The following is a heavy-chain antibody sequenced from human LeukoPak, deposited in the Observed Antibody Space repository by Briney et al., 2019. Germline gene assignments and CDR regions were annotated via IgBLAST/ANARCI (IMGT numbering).Heavy chain of an antibody. J-gene: IGHJ4*02. CDR1: GGSISSDTYY. D-gene: IGHD1-26*01. Sequence: SETLCLTCTASGGSISSDTYYWGWVRPPPGKGLVWAGSIYSGSTSYNPSLKSRVTISVDTSKNQFSLKLDSVTAADTAVYYCARNASDSGTSYFDYWGQGTLVTVSS. V-gene: IGHV4-39*01. CDR3: ARNASDSGTSYFDY. CDR2: IYSGST.